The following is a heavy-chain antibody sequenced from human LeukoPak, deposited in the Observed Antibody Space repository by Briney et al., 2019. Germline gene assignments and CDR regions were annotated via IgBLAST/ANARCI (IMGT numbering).Heavy chain of an antibody. CDR1: GGSISSSSYY. CDR3: ARDSSGNAYDY. J-gene: IGHJ4*02. V-gene: IGHV4-39*02. D-gene: IGHD3-10*01. CDR2: MYYSGST. Sequence: RSETLSLTCAVSGGSISSSSYYWGWIRQPPGKGLEWIGSMYYSGSTYYNPSLKSRVTISVDTSKNQFSLKLSSVTAADTALYYCARDSSGNAYDYWGQGTLVTVSS.